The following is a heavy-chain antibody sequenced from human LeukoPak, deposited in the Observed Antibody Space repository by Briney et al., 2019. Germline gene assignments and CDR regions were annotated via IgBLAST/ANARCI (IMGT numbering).Heavy chain of an antibody. Sequence: GGPLRLSCEASGFTFSAYGMNWVRQAPGKGLVWVSRINSDGSSTSNADSVKGRFTISRDNAKNTLYLQMNSLRAEDTAVYYCALAGEGLQSYGFDVWGQGTMLTVSS. CDR2: INSDGSST. J-gene: IGHJ3*01. V-gene: IGHV3-74*01. D-gene: IGHD5-24*01. CDR3: ALAGEGLQSYGFDV. CDR1: GFTFSAYG.